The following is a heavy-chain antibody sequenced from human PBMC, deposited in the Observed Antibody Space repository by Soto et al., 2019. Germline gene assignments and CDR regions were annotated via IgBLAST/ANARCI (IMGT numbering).Heavy chain of an antibody. Sequence: QVQLEESGGGVVQPGRSLRLSCAASGFTFSSYVMHWVRQAPGKGLEWVAVISYDGSNKYYADSVKGRFTISRDDSKNTLYLQMNSLRAEDTAVYYCERGEWGGFMLDYWGQGTLVTVSS. J-gene: IGHJ4*02. CDR2: ISYDGSNK. D-gene: IGHD3-16*01. CDR1: GFTFSSYV. CDR3: ERGEWGGFMLDY. V-gene: IGHV3-30-3*01.